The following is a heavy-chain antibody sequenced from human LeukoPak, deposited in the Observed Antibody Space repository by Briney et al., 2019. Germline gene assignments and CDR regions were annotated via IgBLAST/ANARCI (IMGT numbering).Heavy chain of an antibody. V-gene: IGHV4-34*01. J-gene: IGHJ3*02. CDR3: ARHGDSSGYYPTPPTRCFDI. D-gene: IGHD3-22*01. CDR1: GGSFSGYY. CDR2: INHSGST. Sequence: SEILSLTCAVYGGSFSGYYWSWIRQPPGKGLEWIGEINHSGSTNYNPSLKSRVTISVDTSKNQFSLKLSSVTAADTAVYYCARHGDSSGYYPTPPTRCFDIWGQGTMVTVSS.